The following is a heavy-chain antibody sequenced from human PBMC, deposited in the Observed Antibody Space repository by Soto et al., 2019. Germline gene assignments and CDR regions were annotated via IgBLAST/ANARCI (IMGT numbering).Heavy chain of an antibody. D-gene: IGHD5-12*01. CDR2: ISYDGSNK. J-gene: IGHJ4*02. V-gene: IGHV3-30-3*01. Sequence: VQLVESGGGVVQPGRSLRLSCAASGFTFSSYAMHWVRQAPGKGLEWVAVISYDGSNKYYADSVKGRFTISRDNSKNTLYLQMNSLRAEDTAVYYCARAYPPVATMAYFDYWGQGTLVTVSS. CDR1: GFTFSSYA. CDR3: ARAYPPVATMAYFDY.